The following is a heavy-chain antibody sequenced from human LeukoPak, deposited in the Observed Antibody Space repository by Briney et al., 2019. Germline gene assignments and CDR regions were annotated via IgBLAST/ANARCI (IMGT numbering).Heavy chain of an antibody. D-gene: IGHD2-2*01. J-gene: IGHJ5*02. CDR3: ARDEGKGDCTTTSCGWFDP. Sequence: ASVKVSCKASGYTFTGYYMNWVRQAPGQGLEWMGRIKPNSGDTEYAQKFQGRVTMTRDSSISIAYMELSGLRSDDTAVYYCARDEGKGDCTTTSCGWFDPWGPGTLVTVSS. V-gene: IGHV1-2*06. CDR2: IKPNSGDT. CDR1: GYTFTGYY.